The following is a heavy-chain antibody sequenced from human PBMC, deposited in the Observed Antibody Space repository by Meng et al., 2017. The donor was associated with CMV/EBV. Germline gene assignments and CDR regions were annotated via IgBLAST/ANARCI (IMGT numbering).Heavy chain of an antibody. CDR2: ISYDGSNK. Sequence: VRVVGSGGGGVPTGRSLRLSCADSGFTFSSYAMHWVRQAPGKGLEWVAVISYDGSNKYYADSVKGRFTISRDNSKNTLYLQMNSLRAEDTAVYYCARGDYFDYWGQGTLVTVSS. V-gene: IGHV3-30-3*01. CDR1: GFTFSSYA. CDR3: ARGDYFDY. J-gene: IGHJ4*02.